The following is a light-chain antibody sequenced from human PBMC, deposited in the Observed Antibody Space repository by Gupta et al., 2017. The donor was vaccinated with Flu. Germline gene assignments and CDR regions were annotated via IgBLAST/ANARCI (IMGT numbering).Light chain of an antibody. CDR1: SSNIGSNY. CDR2: RNN. CDR3: AAWDDSLSGWV. V-gene: IGLV1-47*01. Sequence: SVLTQPPSASGTPGQWFPISCSGSSSNIGSNYVYWYQQLPGTAPKLLIYRNNQRPSGVPDRFSGSKSGTSASLAISGLRSEDEADYYCAAWDDSLSGWVFGGGTKLTVL. J-gene: IGLJ3*02.